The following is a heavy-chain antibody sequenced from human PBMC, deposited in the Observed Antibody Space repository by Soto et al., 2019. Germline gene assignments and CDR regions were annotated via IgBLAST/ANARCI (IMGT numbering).Heavy chain of an antibody. J-gene: IGHJ3*02. D-gene: IGHD2-2*01. Sequence: GGSLRLSCAASGFTFSNAWMSWVRQAPGKGLEWVGRIKSKTDGGTTDYAAPVKGRFTISRDDSKNTLNLQMNSLKTEDTAVYYCTTDWSSTSCYAFDIWGQGTMVTVSS. CDR2: IKSKTDGGTT. CDR1: GFTFSNAW. V-gene: IGHV3-15*01. CDR3: TTDWSSTSCYAFDI.